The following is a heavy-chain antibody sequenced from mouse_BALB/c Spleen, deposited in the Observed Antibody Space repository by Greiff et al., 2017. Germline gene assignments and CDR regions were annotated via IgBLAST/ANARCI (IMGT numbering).Heavy chain of an antibody. Sequence: EVKLVESGGGLVKPGGSLKLSCAASGFTFSSYTMSWVRQTPEKRLEWVATISSGGGNTYYPDSVKGRFTISRDNAKNNLYLQMSSLRSEDTALYYCARFEGFAYWGQGTLVTVSA. J-gene: IGHJ3*01. CDR2: ISSGGGNT. V-gene: IGHV5-9*03. CDR3: ARFEGFAY. CDR1: GFTFSSYT.